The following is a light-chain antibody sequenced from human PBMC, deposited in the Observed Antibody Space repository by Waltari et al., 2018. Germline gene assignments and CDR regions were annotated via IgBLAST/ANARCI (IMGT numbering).Light chain of an antibody. CDR3: QQYNYWPIS. V-gene: IGKV3-15*01. Sequence: EIVMTQSPSTLSVSPGESVTLSCRAGRSVNINVAWYQQKPGQAPRLLIHDASSEATGVPARFRAGGSGTDFTLTISSLQSEDSAVYYCQQYNYWPISFGQGTRLEIK. CDR1: RSVNIN. J-gene: IGKJ5*01. CDR2: DAS.